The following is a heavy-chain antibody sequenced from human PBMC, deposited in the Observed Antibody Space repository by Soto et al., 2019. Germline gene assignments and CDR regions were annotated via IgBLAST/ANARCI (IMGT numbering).Heavy chain of an antibody. J-gene: IGHJ5*02. V-gene: IGHV1-69*02. CDR3: ARAGAMLS. Sequence: QVQLVQSGAEVKKPGSSVKVSCKASGSTFSSYTISWVRQAPVQGLEWMGRILPLLGIANYAQKFQGRVTFTADESTSTAYMELSSLRSEDTAVYYCARAGAMLSWGQGTLVTVSS. CDR2: ILPLLGIA. CDR1: GSTFSSYT. D-gene: IGHD3-16*01.